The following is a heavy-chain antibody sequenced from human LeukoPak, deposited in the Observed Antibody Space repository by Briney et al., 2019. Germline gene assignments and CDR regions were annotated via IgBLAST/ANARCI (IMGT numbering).Heavy chain of an antibody. D-gene: IGHD1-1*01. V-gene: IGHV1-18*01. Sequence: ASVKISCKASGYTFNRYGISWVRQAPGHGLEWMGWISAFNGNTNYALKLQGRLTMTTDTSTSTAYMELRSLRSDDTAVYYCARDPLTGTTETTTGDHWGQGTLVTVSS. CDR1: GYTFNRYG. CDR2: ISAFNGNT. CDR3: ARDPLTGTTETTTGDH. J-gene: IGHJ4*02.